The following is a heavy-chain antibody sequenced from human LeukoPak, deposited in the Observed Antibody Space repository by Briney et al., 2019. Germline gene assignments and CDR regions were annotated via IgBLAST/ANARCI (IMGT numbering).Heavy chain of an antibody. CDR1: GFTFSSYS. V-gene: IGHV3-21*01. D-gene: IGHD5-18*01. CDR3: ARDRYSYGYFDY. J-gene: IGHJ4*02. Sequence: GGSLRLSCAASGFTFSSYSMNWVRQAPGKGLEWVSSISSSSSYIYYADSVKGRFTISRDNAKNSLYLQMNSLRAEDTAVYYCARDRYSYGYFDYWGQGTLVTVS. CDR2: ISSSSSYI.